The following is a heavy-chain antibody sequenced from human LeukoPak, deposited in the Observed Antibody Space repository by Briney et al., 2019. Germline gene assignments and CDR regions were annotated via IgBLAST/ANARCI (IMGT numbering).Heavy chain of an antibody. CDR2: ISSNGGST. CDR3: VNEGSPRQQLVRSWYFDL. V-gene: IGHV3-64D*06. Sequence: GGSLRLFCSASGFTFNSYHMSWVRQTPGKGLEYVSVISSNGGSTYYADSVKGRFTISRDNSKNTVYLQMSSLRAEDTAVYYCVNEGSPRQQLVRSWYFDLWGRGTLVTVSS. CDR1: GFTFNSYH. D-gene: IGHD6-13*01. J-gene: IGHJ2*01.